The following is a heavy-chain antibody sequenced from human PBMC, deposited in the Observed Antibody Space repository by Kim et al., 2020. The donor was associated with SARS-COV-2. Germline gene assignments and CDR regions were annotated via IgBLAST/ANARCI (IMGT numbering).Heavy chain of an antibody. CDR3: ARGYSGAFDY. CDR1: GFFVSSNY. V-gene: IGHV3-53*01. D-gene: IGHD2-15*01. J-gene: IGHJ4*02. CDR2: FYSSGST. Sequence: GGSLRLSCAASGFFVSSNYMNWVRQAPGKGLEWVSVFYSSGSTYYADPVKGRFTISRDTSKNTVYLQMDSLRTDDTAVYYCARGYSGAFDYWGQGALVTVSS.